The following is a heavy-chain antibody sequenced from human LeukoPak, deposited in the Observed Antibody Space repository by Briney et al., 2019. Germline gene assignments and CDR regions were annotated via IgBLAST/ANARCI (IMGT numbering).Heavy chain of an antibody. V-gene: IGHV3-30*19. D-gene: IGHD3-10*01. Sequence: GRSLRLSCAAPGFTFSSYGMHWVRQAPGKGLEWVAFISYDGSDKYYADSVKGRFTISRDNSKSTLYLQMNSLRTEDTAVYYCAKDYYGSGSYFDYWGQGTLVTVSS. CDR3: AKDYYGSGSYFDY. CDR2: ISYDGSDK. CDR1: GFTFSSYG. J-gene: IGHJ4*02.